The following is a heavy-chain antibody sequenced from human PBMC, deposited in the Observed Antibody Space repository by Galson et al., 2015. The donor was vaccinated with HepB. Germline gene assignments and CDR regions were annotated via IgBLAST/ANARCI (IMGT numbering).Heavy chain of an antibody. V-gene: IGHV3-30*04. CDR2: VTKNG. D-gene: IGHD1-26*01. J-gene: IGHJ3*01. CDR1: EFFFGAYT. CDR3: VRDLIGTFAFDV. Sequence: SLRLSCATSEFFFGAYTMHWVRQAPGKGLEWVAAVTKNGDSVRGRFTISRDNSASTLSLEMSSLRVEDTALYYCVRDLIGTFAFDVWGQGTMVAVSS.